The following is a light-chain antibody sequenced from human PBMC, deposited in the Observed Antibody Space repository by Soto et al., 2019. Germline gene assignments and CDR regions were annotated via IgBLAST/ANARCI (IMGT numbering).Light chain of an antibody. V-gene: IGKV1-5*01. Sequence: DIQMTQSPSTLSASVGDRVTITCRASRSVSTSLAWYQKKPGKAPKLLTVDASSLESGVPSRFRDSGPGTELTLSISGLQPDNLASYFCQEYKSYAPTFGQGTKVEIK. CDR3: QEYKSYAPT. CDR2: DAS. CDR1: RSVSTS. J-gene: IGKJ1*01.